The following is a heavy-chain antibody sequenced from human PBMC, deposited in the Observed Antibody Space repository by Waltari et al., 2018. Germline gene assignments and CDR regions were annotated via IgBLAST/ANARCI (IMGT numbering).Heavy chain of an antibody. D-gene: IGHD3-16*01. CDR3: ARGLWWRGYAFDI. CDR2: INHSGST. CDR1: GGSFSGYY. J-gene: IGHJ3*02. Sequence: QVQLQQWGAGLLKPSETLSLTCAVYGGSFSGYYWSWVREPPGKGLEWIVEINHSGSTNYNPSLKSRVTISVDTSKNQFSLKLSSVTAADTAVYYCARGLWWRGYAFDIWGQGTMVTVSS. V-gene: IGHV4-34*01.